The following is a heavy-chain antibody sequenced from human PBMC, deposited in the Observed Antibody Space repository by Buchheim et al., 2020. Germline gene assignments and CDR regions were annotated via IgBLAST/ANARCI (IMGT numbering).Heavy chain of an antibody. CDR1: GFTFSDYC. CDR3: ARGYSVPAALSRRYYYYYMDV. J-gene: IGHJ6*03. D-gene: IGHD2-2*01. CDR2: ISPRNYT. V-gene: IGHV3-11*05. Sequence: QVQLVESGGGLVKPRGSLRLSCAASGFTFSDYCWGWIRQAPGKGLEWLSYISPRNYTNHADSVKGRFTISRDNAKNSLYLQMNSLRAEDTAVYYCARGYSVPAALSRRYYYYYMDVWAKGTT.